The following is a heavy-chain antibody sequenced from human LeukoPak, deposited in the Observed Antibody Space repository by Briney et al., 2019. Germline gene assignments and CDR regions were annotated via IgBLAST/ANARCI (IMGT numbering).Heavy chain of an antibody. CDR2: IQYDGSNK. CDR1: GFTFSYYG. D-gene: IGHD4-17*01. CDR3: ARDYYYGDYNWFDP. Sequence: GGSLRLSCTAFGFTFSYYGMHWVRQAPGKGLEWVAFIQYDGSNKYYADSVKGRFTISRDNAKNSLYLQMNSLRAEDTAVYYCARDYYYGDYNWFDPWGQGTLVTVSS. V-gene: IGHV3-30*02. J-gene: IGHJ5*02.